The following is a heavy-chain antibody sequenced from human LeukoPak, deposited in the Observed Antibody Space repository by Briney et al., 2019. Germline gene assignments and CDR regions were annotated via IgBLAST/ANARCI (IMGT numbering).Heavy chain of an antibody. CDR1: GGSISSGGYY. J-gene: IGHJ4*02. D-gene: IGHD2-21*02. Sequence: SQTLSLTCTVSGGSISSGGYYWSWIRQHPGKGLEWIGYIYYSGSTYYNPSLKSRVTISVDTSKNQFSLKLSSVTAADTAVYYCASLPIVVVTGPEYYFDYWGQGTLVTVSS. CDR2: IYYSGST. V-gene: IGHV4-31*03. CDR3: ASLPIVVVTGPEYYFDY.